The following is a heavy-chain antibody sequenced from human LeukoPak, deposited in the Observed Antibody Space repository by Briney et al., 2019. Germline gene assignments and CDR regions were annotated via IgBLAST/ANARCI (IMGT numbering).Heavy chain of an antibody. CDR1: GFTVSSNY. D-gene: IGHD1-1*01. CDR3: ARALELDYYYYGRDV. V-gene: IGHV3-53*01. Sequence: GGSLRLSCAASGFTVSSNYMSWVRQAPGKGLEWVSVIYSGGSTYYADSVKGRFTISRDNSKNTLYLQMNSLRAEDTAVYYCARALELDYYYYGRDVWGQGTTVTVSS. J-gene: IGHJ6*02. CDR2: IYSGGST.